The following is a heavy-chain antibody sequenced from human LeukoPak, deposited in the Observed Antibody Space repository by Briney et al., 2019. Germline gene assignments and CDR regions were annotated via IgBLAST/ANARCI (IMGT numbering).Heavy chain of an antibody. J-gene: IGHJ6*02. CDR2: IKQDGSEK. D-gene: IGHD1-26*01. CDR3: ARHNKLGYYYYGMDV. V-gene: IGHV3-7*01. Sequence: PGGSLRLSCAASGFTFSSYWMSWVRQAPGKGLEWVANIKQDGSEKYYVDSVKGRFTISRDNAKNSLYLQMNSLRAEDTAVYYCARHNKLGYYYYGMDVWGQGTTVTVSS. CDR1: GFTFSSYW.